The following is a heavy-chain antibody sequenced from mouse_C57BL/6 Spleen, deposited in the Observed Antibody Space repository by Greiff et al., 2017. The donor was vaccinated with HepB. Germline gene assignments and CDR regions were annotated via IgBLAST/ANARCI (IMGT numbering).Heavy chain of an antibody. Sequence: VKLMESGAELVKPGASVKISCKASGYAFSSYWMNWVKQRPGKGLEWIGQIYPGDGDTNYNGKFKGKATLTADKSSSTAYMQLSSLTSEDSAVYVCARNGYDYEGFAYWGQGTLVTVSA. V-gene: IGHV1-80*01. CDR2: IYPGDGDT. CDR1: GYAFSSYW. CDR3: ARNGYDYEGFAY. J-gene: IGHJ3*01. D-gene: IGHD2-4*01.